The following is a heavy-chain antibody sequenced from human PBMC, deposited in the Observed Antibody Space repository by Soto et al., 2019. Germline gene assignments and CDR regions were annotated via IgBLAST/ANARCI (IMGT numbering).Heavy chain of an antibody. Sequence: SENLSLTCSVAGGSISSGGYYWSWIRQHPGKGLEWIGYIYYSGSTYYNPSLKSRVTISVDTSKNQFSLKLSSVTAADTAVYYCVRDGSKTLRDCFDPWGQGILVTVSS. J-gene: IGHJ5*02. CDR2: IYYSGST. V-gene: IGHV4-31*03. CDR3: VRDGSKTLRDCFDP. D-gene: IGHD4-17*01. CDR1: GGSISSGGYY.